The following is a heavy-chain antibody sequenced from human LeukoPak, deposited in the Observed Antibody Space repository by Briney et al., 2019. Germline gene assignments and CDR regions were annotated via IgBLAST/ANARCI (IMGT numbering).Heavy chain of an antibody. CDR3: ARGVEGWLQFYVDY. CDR1: GYTFTSYD. Sequence: GASVKVSCKASGYTFTSYDINRVRQATGQGLEWMGWMNPNSGNTGYAQKFQGRVTMTRNTSISTAYMELSSLRSEDTAVYYCARGVEGWLQFYVDYWGQGTLVTVSS. V-gene: IGHV1-8*01. J-gene: IGHJ4*02. D-gene: IGHD5-12*01. CDR2: MNPNSGNT.